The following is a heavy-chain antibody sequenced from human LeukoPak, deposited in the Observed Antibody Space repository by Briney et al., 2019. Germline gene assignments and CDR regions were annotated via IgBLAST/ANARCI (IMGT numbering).Heavy chain of an antibody. CDR3: ARDPDFWTGYYYFDY. CDR2: ISYTGTT. Sequence: NPSETLSLTCTVSGGSISSTNYLWGWIRQPPGKGLEWIGSISYTGTTYYNPSLKSRVTISVDTSKNQLSLKVSSVTAADTAVLYCARDPDFWTGYYYFDYWGQGTLVTVSS. CDR1: GGSISSTNYL. J-gene: IGHJ4*02. D-gene: IGHD3/OR15-3a*01. V-gene: IGHV4-39*07.